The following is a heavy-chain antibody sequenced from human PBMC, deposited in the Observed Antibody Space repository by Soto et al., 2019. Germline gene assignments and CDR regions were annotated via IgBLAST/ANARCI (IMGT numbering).Heavy chain of an antibody. V-gene: IGHV1-2*02. CDR3: ARKHSLDYIRWGLDP. CDR1: GYPFSDNQ. D-gene: IGHD4-4*01. CDR2: INPKSDDT. Sequence: ASVKVSCKASGYPFSDNQIHWLRRAPGQGLEWMGRINPKSDDTNYAQKFQGRVTMTRDTSIDTAYLELTGLTSDDTATYYCARKHSLDYIRWGLDPWGQGTLVTVS. J-gene: IGHJ5*02.